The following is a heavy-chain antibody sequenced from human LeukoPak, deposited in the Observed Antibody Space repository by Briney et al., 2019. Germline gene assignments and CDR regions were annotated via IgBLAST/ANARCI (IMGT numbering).Heavy chain of an antibody. J-gene: IGHJ4*02. D-gene: IGHD2-2*01. CDR3: AKGDIVVVPAAKEPDFDY. CDR2: MNPNSGNT. CDR1: GYTFTSYD. Sequence: GASVKVSCKASGYTFTSYDINWVRQATGQGLEWMGWMNPNSGNTGYAQKFQGRVTMTRNTSISTAYMELNSLRAEDTAVYYCAKGDIVVVPAAKEPDFDYWGQGTLVTVSS. V-gene: IGHV1-8*01.